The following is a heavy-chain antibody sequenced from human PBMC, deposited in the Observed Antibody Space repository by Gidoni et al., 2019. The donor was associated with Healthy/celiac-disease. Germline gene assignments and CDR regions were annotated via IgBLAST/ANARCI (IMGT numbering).Heavy chain of an antibody. V-gene: IGHV3-53*02. CDR1: GFTVSSNY. J-gene: IGHJ4*02. Sequence: EVQLVETGGGLIQPGGSLRLSCAASGFTVSSNYMSWVRQAPVKGLEWVSVIYSGGSTYYADSVKGRFTISRDNSKNTLYLQMNSLRAEDTAVYYCARAQPAAIEGGDYFDYWGQGTLVTVSS. CDR2: IYSGGST. D-gene: IGHD2-2*02. CDR3: ARAQPAAIEGGDYFDY.